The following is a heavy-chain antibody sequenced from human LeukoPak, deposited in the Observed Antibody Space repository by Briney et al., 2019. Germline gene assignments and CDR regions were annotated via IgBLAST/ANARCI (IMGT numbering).Heavy chain of an antibody. V-gene: IGHV3-53*01. J-gene: IGHJ5*02. CDR3: ARGPTVGPLTFDP. D-gene: IGHD4-17*01. CDR2: IYSGGST. Sequence: GGSLRLSCAASGFTVSGNYMSWVRQAPGKGLEWVSVIYSGGSTYYADSVKGRFTISRDNSKNTLYLQMNSLRAEDAAVYYCARGPTVGPLTFDPWGQGTLVTVSS. CDR1: GFTVSGNY.